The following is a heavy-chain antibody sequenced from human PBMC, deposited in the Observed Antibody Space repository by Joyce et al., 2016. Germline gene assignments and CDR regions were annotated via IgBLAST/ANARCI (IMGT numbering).Heavy chain of an antibody. D-gene: IGHD3-10*01. Sequence: QMQLQESGPGLVKPSQTLSLTCAVSGGSVSSGGYSWTWIRQPPGKGLEWIGHIYQSERTYYNPSLQSRVTMSVDRSKNQFSLKLRSVTAADTAVYYCARAYGSGSDSYYYGMDVWGQGTTVTVSS. CDR2: IYQSERT. CDR3: ARAYGSGSDSYYYGMDV. J-gene: IGHJ6*02. CDR1: GGSVSSGGYS. V-gene: IGHV4-30-2*01.